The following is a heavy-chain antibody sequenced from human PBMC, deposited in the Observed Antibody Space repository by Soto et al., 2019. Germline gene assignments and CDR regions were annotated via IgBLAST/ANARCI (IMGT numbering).Heavy chain of an antibody. D-gene: IGHD1-1*01. CDR2: MSHSGGT. CDR1: GGFVSSGSYY. Sequence: QVQLQQWGAGLLKPSETLSLTCAVYGGFVSSGSYYWSWIRQPPGKGLEWIGGMSHSGGTLFNPSLKSRVTISVDTSKNQISLKMASVTAADTALYYCARVERGTATTVVDAFDIWGPGTMVTVSS. CDR3: ARVERGTATTVVDAFDI. J-gene: IGHJ3*02. V-gene: IGHV4-34*01.